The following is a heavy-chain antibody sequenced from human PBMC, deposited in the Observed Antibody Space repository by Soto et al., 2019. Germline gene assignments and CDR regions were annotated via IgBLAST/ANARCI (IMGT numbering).Heavy chain of an antibody. CDR3: AKDPKYSSSSPGIFDY. CDR1: GFTFSSYA. J-gene: IGHJ4*02. Sequence: GGSLRLSCAASGFTFSSYAMSWVRQAPGKGLEWVSAISGSGGSTYYADSVKGRFTISRDNSKNTLYLQMNSLRAEDTAVYYCAKDPKYSSSSPGIFDYWGQGTLVTVSS. D-gene: IGHD6-13*01. CDR2: ISGSGGST. V-gene: IGHV3-23*01.